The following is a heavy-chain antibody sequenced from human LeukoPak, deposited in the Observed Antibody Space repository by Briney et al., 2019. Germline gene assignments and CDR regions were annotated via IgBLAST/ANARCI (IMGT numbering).Heavy chain of an antibody. D-gene: IGHD4-17*01. CDR3: ASVRGPTDYFDY. V-gene: IGHV3-7*01. Sequence: GGSLRLSCAASGFTFRNFAMSWVRQAPGKGLEWVANIKQDGSEKYYVDSVKGRFTISRDNAKNSLYLQMNSLRAEDTAVYYCASVRGPTDYFDYWGQGTLVTVSS. CDR1: GFTFRNFA. J-gene: IGHJ4*02. CDR2: IKQDGSEK.